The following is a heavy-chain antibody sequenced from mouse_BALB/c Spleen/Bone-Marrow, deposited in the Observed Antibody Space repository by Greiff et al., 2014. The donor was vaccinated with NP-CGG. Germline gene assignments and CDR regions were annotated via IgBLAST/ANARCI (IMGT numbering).Heavy chain of an antibody. J-gene: IGHJ2*01. Sequence: EVQLVESGGGLVKPGGSLKLSCAASGFTFSYYAMSWVRQSPEKRLEWVAEISSGGSYTYYPDTVTGRFTISRDNAKNTLYLEMSRLRSEDTAMYDCVRDSSGYFDYWGQGTTLTVSS. CDR2: ISSGGSYT. CDR1: GFTFSYYA. V-gene: IGHV5-9-4*01. CDR3: VRDSSGYFDY. D-gene: IGHD3-1*01.